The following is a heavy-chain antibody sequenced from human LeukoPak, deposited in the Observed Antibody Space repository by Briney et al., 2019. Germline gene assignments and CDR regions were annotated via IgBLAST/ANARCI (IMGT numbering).Heavy chain of an antibody. CDR3: ARVGYCSSTSCPWGYYYYYYMDV. V-gene: IGHV3-21*01. CDR1: GFTVSSNY. CDR2: ISSSSSYI. J-gene: IGHJ6*03. D-gene: IGHD2-2*01. Sequence: PGGSLRLSCAASGFTVSSNYMSWVRQAPGKGLEWVSSISSSSSYIYYADSVKGRFTISRDNAKNSLYLQMNSLRAEDTAVYYCARVGYCSSTSCPWGYYYYYYMDVWGKGTTVTISS.